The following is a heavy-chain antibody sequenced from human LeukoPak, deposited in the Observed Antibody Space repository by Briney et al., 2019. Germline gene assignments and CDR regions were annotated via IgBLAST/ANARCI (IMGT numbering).Heavy chain of an antibody. CDR3: ARLRWRYFDY. D-gene: IGHD4-23*01. Sequence: PSETLSLTCTVSGGSISSSSYYWGWIRQPPGKGLEWIGSVYYSGGTYYNPSLKSRVTISVDTSKNQFSLKLSSVTAADTAVYYCARLRWRYFDYWGQGTLVTVSS. V-gene: IGHV4-39*01. J-gene: IGHJ4*02. CDR1: GGSISSSSYY. CDR2: VYYSGGT.